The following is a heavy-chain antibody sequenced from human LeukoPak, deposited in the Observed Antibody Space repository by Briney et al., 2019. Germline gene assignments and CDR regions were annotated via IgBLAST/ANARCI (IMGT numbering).Heavy chain of an antibody. CDR2: ISAYNGNT. V-gene: IGHV1-18*01. CDR3: ARGSNGYQLLPTRYYFDY. CDR1: GYTFTSYG. J-gene: IGHJ4*02. Sequence: GASVKVSCKASGYTFTSYGISWVRQAPGQGLEWMGWISAYNGNTNYAQKLQGRVTMTTDTSTSTAYMELRSLRSDDTAVYYCARGSNGYQLLPTRYYFDYWGQGTLVTVSS. D-gene: IGHD2-2*01.